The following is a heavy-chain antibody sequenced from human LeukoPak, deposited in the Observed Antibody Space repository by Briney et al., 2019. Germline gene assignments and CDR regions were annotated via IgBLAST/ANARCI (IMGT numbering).Heavy chain of an antibody. CDR3: ARDKRYCSGGSCPNNWFDP. J-gene: IGHJ5*02. Sequence: AVKVSCKASGYTFTGYYMHWVRQAPGQGLDWMGRINPNSGGTNYAQNSQGRVTMTRDTSISTAYMDLSRLRSDDTAAYYCARDKRYCSGGSCPNNWFDPWGQGTLVTVSS. D-gene: IGHD2-15*01. V-gene: IGHV1-2*06. CDR1: GYTFTGYY. CDR2: INPNSGGT.